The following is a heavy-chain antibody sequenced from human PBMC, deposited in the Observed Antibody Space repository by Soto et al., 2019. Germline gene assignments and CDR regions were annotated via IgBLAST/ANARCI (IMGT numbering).Heavy chain of an antibody. D-gene: IGHD3-16*01. V-gene: IGHV3-23*01. J-gene: IGHJ4*02. CDR3: AKWHTYNYDSLAFSGFDC. CDR1: FSSYA. Sequence: FSSYAMTWVRQAPGKGLEWVSAISGGDGSPSYADSVKGRFTISRDNSKNTLYLHMNSLRADDTAAYYCAKWHTYNYDSLAFSGFDCWGQGTQVTVSS. CDR2: ISGGDGSP.